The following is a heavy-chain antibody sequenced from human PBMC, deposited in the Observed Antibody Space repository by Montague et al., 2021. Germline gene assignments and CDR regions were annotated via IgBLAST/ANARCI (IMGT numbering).Heavy chain of an antibody. D-gene: IGHD2-2*01. CDR3: ARDPGYCSSADCKGDAFDX. CDR2: IKQDGSAK. Sequence: SLRLSCAAAGVTFRSYWMTWVRQAPGKGLEWVANIKQDGSAKYYVDSVKGRFTISRDNAKNSLYLQMNSLRAEDTAVYYCARDPGYCSSADCKGDAFDXWGQGTMVTVSS. CDR1: GVTFRSYW. J-gene: IGHJ3*02. V-gene: IGHV3-7*05.